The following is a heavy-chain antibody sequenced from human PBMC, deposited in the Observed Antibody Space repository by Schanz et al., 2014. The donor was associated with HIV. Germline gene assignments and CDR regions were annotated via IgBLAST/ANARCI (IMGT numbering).Heavy chain of an antibody. D-gene: IGHD1-7*01. Sequence: EVQLVESGGGLVQPGRSLRLSCAASGFTFDDYAMHWVRQPPGRGLEWVSGINWSSSSIAYADSVKGRFSLSRDNARDSLSLQMSSLRSEDTAVYYCVRRRRGNYGPFDYWGQGTLVTVSS. CDR1: GFTFDDYA. J-gene: IGHJ4*02. V-gene: IGHV3-9*01. CDR2: INWSSSSI. CDR3: VRRRRGNYGPFDY.